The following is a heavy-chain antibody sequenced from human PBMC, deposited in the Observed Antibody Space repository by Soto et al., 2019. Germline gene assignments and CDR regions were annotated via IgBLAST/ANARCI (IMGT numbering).Heavy chain of an antibody. J-gene: IGHJ4*02. CDR1: GFIFSNYV. V-gene: IGHV3-23*01. D-gene: IGHD4-17*01. Sequence: EVQLLESGGGLVQPGGSLGLSCAVSGFIFSNYVMSWVRQAPGKGLEWVSAIIGSGGGTYYADSVKGRFAISRDNSKNTLYLRMNSLRVEDTAVYYCAKEEDYGDYKTIDYWGQGTLVTVSS. CDR3: AKEEDYGDYKTIDY. CDR2: IIGSGGGT.